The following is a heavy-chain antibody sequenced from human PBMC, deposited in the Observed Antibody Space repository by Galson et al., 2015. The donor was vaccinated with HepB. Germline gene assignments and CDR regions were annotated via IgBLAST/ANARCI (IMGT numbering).Heavy chain of an antibody. Sequence: SVKVSCKASGGTFSSYPISWVRQAPGQGLEWMGGIIPIFDTPNYAQKFQGRVTITADESTSTAYMELSSLRSDDTAVYYCASLEDGSGHVYGCFDYWGQGPLVTVSS. J-gene: IGHJ4*02. D-gene: IGHD3-22*01. V-gene: IGHV1-69*01. CDR1: GGTFSSYP. CDR3: ASLEDGSGHVYGCFDY. CDR2: IIPIFDTP.